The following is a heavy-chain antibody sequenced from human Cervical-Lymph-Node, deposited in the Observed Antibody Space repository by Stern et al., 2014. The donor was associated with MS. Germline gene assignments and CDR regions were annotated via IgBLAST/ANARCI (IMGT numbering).Heavy chain of an antibody. J-gene: IGHJ4*02. Sequence: VQLEESGSELTKPWASVKVSCKASGYSFTHFALNWGRHAPGQGLQWMGWINTNTGNPSYAQAFTGRFVFSLDTSVSTAYLQISSLKAEYTAVYYCARDPHDYGDRFDYWGQGTLVTVSS. CDR3: ARDPHDYGDRFDY. CDR2: INTNTGNP. D-gene: IGHD4-17*01. V-gene: IGHV7-4-1*02. CDR1: GYSFTHFA.